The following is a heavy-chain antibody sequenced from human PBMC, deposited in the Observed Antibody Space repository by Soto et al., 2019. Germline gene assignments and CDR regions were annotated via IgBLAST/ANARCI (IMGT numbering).Heavy chain of an antibody. CDR2: ISPYNGNT. CDR1: GYIFTTYD. J-gene: IGHJ4*02. CDR3: ARDGPSGSVDY. V-gene: IGHV1-18*01. Sequence: GASVKVSCKASGYIFTTYDITWVRQAPGQGLEWTGWISPYNGNTNYAQKLQGRVTMTTDTSTNTVYMELRSLTSDDTAVYYCARDGPSGSVDYWGQGTLVTVSS. D-gene: IGHD3-22*01.